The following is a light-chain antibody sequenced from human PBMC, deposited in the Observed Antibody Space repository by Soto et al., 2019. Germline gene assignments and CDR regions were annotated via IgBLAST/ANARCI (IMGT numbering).Light chain of an antibody. CDR3: QQTRSYPST. CDR1: QGITSY. Sequence: IQLTQSPSSLSASVVDSVTITCRASQGITSYLAWYQQKPGKAPNLLIYGASTLQSGVPSRFSGSGSGTDFTLTINSLQAEDFATYYCQQTRSYPSTFGGGTKV. CDR2: GAS. V-gene: IGKV1-9*01. J-gene: IGKJ4*01.